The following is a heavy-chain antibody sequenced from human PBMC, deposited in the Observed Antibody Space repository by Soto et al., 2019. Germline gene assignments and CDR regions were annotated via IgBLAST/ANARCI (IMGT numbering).Heavy chain of an antibody. D-gene: IGHD5-18*01. CDR3: ASYVETAMDSMDV. CDR2: IIPIFGTA. Sequence: ASVKVSCKASGGTFSSYAISWVRQAPGQGLEWMGGIIPIFGTANYAQKFQGRVTITADESTSTAYMELSSLRSEDTAVYYCASYVETAMDSMDVWGQGTTVTVSS. J-gene: IGHJ6*02. V-gene: IGHV1-69*13. CDR1: GGTFSSYA.